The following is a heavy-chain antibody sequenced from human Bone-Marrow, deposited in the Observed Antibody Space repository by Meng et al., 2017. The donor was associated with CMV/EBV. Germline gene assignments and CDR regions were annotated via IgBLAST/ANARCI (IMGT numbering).Heavy chain of an antibody. Sequence: SETLSLTCAVYGGSFSGYYWSWIRQPPGKGLEWIGEINHSGSTNYNPSLKSRVTISVDTSKNQFSLKLSSVTAADTAVYYCARGEVDWYFDLWGRGTLVTVSS. CDR3: ARGEVDWYFDL. V-gene: IGHV4-34*01. CDR2: INHSGST. D-gene: IGHD2-15*01. CDR1: GGSFSGYY. J-gene: IGHJ2*01.